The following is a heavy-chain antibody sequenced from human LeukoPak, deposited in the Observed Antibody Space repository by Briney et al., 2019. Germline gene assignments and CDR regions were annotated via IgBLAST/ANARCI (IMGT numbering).Heavy chain of an antibody. CDR3: ARDSGYCSSTSCPSPAYWAFDI. V-gene: IGHV1-18*01. J-gene: IGHJ3*02. D-gene: IGHD2-2*01. CDR1: GYTFTSYG. Sequence: ASVKVSCQASGYTFTSYGISWVRQAPGQGLEWMGWISAYNGNTNYAQKLQGRVTMTTDTSTSTAYMELRSLRSDDTAVYYCARDSGYCSSTSCPSPAYWAFDIWGQGTMVTVSS. CDR2: ISAYNGNT.